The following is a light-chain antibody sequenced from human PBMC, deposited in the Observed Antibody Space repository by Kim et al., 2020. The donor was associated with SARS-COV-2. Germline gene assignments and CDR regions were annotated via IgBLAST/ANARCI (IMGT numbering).Light chain of an antibody. CDR2: GAS. V-gene: IGKV3-15*01. Sequence: ETVMTKSPATLSMSPGDTATLSCRASQNVHSNLAWYQQKPGQAPRLLIYGASTRATDIPARFSGGGSDTEFTLTISSLQSEDFAVYYCQQYNDWRPYTFGQGTKVDIK. CDR3: QQYNDWRPYT. CDR1: QNVHSN. J-gene: IGKJ2*01.